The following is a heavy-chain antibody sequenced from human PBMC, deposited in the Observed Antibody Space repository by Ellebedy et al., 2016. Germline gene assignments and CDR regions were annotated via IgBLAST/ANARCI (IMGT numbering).Heavy chain of an antibody. CDR2: ISGGGDIT. D-gene: IGHD4-17*01. CDR1: GFTFRNFF. V-gene: IGHV3-23*01. CDR3: YYGHYSAS. J-gene: IGHJ4*02. Sequence: GESLKISXAASGFTFRNFFMTWVRQAPGGGLEWVSTISGGGDITVSADSVKGRFTISRDNSRYTLYLQMNSLRAEDTAVYYCYYGHYSASWGQGTLVTVSS.